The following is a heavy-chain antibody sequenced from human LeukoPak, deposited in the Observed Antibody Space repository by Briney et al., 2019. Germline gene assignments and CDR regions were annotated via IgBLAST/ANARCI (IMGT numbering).Heavy chain of an antibody. Sequence: SSETLSLTCTVSGGSISTYYWSWIRQPPGKGLEWLGYIDYSGSTNYNPSLKSRVTISVDTSKNHFSLRLSSVTAADTATYYCARVGQGCFDLWGRGTLVTVSS. CDR1: GGSISTYY. CDR2: IDYSGST. V-gene: IGHV4-59*01. CDR3: ARVGQGCFDL. J-gene: IGHJ2*01.